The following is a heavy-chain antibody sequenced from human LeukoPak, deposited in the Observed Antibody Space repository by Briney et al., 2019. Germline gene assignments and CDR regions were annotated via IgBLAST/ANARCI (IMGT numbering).Heavy chain of an antibody. D-gene: IGHD3-10*01. J-gene: IGHJ4*02. CDR3: AKRGVVIRVFLVGFHKEAYYFDS. V-gene: IGHV3-23*01. Sequence: GGSLRLSCAVSGITLSNYGMSWARQAPGKGLEWVAGLSGSGGGTNYADSVQGRFTISRDNPKNTRYLQMNSLRAEDTAVYFCAKRGVVIRVFLVGFHKEAYYFDSWGQGALVTVSS. CDR2: LSGSGGGT. CDR1: GITLSNYG.